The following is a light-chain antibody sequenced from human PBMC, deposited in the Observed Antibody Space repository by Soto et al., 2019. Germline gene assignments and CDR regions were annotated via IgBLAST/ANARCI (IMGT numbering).Light chain of an antibody. Sequence: QSALPQPASVSGSPGQSITISCTGTSSDVGGYNYVSWYQHHPGKAPKLMIYDVSNRPSGVSNRFSGSKSGNTASLTISGLQPEDEADYYCSSYTTSNTRQIVLGTGTKVTV. CDR3: SSYTTSNTRQIV. CDR2: DVS. J-gene: IGLJ1*01. V-gene: IGLV2-14*03. CDR1: SSDVGGYNY.